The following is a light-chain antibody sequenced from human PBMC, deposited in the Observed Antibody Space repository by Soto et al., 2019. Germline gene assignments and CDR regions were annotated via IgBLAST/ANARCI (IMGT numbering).Light chain of an antibody. J-gene: IGLJ1*01. CDR2: DVS. CDR1: SSDVGTYNY. Sequence: QSALTQPRSVSGSPGQSVTISCTGNSSDVGTYNYVSWYQQHPGKAPKVMIYDVSERPSGVPDRFSGSKSGNTASLTISGLQAEDEADYYCCSYAGSPRYVFGTGTQLTVL. V-gene: IGLV2-11*01. CDR3: CSYAGSPRYV.